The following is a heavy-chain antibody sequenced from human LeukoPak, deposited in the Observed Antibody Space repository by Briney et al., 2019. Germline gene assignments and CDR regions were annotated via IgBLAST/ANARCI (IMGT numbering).Heavy chain of an antibody. D-gene: IGHD3-10*01. CDR1: GYTFTGYY. V-gene: IGHV1-2*02. CDR2: IHPNSGGT. CDR3: ARARSRVRGVINAFDI. J-gene: IGHJ3*02. Sequence: ASVKVSCKASGYTFTGYYMHWVRQAPGQGLEWMGWIHPNSGGTNYAQKFQGRVTMTRDTSIRTAYMELSRLRSDDTAVYYCARARSRVRGVINAFDIWGQGTMVTVSS.